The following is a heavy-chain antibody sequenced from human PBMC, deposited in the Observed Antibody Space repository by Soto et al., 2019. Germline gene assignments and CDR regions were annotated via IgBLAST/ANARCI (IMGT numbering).Heavy chain of an antibody. Sequence: ASVKVFCKASEYTFTSYVMHWVRQAPGQSLEWMGWINAGNGNTKYSQKFQDRVTITRDTSASTAYMDLSSLRSEDTAVYYCARTPLITSFGVVTATHYGMDVWGQGTTVTVSS. CDR2: INAGNGNT. D-gene: IGHD3-3*01. V-gene: IGHV1-3*01. CDR3: ARTPLITSFGVVTATHYGMDV. CDR1: EYTFTSYV. J-gene: IGHJ6*02.